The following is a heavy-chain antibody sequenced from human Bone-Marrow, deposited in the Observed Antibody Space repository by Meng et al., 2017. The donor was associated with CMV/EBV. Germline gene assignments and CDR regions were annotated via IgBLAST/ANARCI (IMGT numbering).Heavy chain of an antibody. J-gene: IGHJ4*02. CDR3: ARDLWAGDREDH. V-gene: IGHV1-2*02. Sequence: ASVKVSCKASGYTFTGYYIHWMRQAPGQGLEWMGWINPGSDDTTYAQKFQGRVTMTRDTSITTVYMELSRLTSDDSAVYYCARDLWAGDREDHWGQGTLVTVSS. D-gene: IGHD1-26*01. CDR1: GYTFTGYY. CDR2: INPGSDDT.